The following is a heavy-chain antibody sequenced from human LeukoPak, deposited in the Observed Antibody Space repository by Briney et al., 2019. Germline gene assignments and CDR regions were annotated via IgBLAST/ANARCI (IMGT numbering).Heavy chain of an antibody. CDR2: IYHSGST. J-gene: IGHJ4*02. CDR1: GGSISSGGYY. CDR3: ARDLGRGFRDTKIGFFDY. D-gene: IGHD3-16*02. Sequence: SETLSLTCTVSGGSISSGGYYWSWIRQPPGKGLEWIGYIYHSGSTYYNPSLKSRVTISVDRSKNQFSLKLSSVTAADTAVYYCARDLGRGFRDTKIGFFDYWGQGTLVTVSS. V-gene: IGHV4-30-2*01.